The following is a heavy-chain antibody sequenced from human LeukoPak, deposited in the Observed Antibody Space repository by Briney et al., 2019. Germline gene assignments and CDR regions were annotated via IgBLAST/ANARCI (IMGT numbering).Heavy chain of an antibody. D-gene: IGHD2-15*01. CDR2: IWYDGSNK. V-gene: IGHV3-33*01. CDR1: GFSFSTFG. J-gene: IGHJ6*02. CDR3: ARISCTGGSCRPYSYYDMDV. Sequence: GRSLRLSCAASGFSFSTFGMYWVRQAPGKGLEWVAVIWYDGSNKYYADSVKGRFTISRDNSKSTLYLQVNSLRAEDTAVYYCARISCTGGSCRPYSYYDMDVWGQGTTVTVSS.